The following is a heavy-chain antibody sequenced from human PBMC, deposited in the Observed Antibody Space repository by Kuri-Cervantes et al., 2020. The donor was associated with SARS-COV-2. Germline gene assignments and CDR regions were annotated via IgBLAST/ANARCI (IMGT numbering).Heavy chain of an antibody. V-gene: IGHV1-24*01. J-gene: IGHJ6*03. Sequence: ASGKVSCKVSGYTLTELSMHWVRQAPGKGLEWMGGFDPEDGETIYAQKFQGRVTMTRNTSISTAYMELSSLRSEDTAVYYCATTPPNYYYYMDVWGKGTTVTVSS. CDR3: ATTPPNYYYYMDV. CDR2: FDPEDGET. CDR1: GYTLTELS.